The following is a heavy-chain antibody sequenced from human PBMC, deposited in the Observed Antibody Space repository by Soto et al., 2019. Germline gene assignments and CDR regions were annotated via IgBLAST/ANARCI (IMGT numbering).Heavy chain of an antibody. D-gene: IGHD2-15*01. CDR3: AKGGSAYCSGGTCYHPFDY. J-gene: IGHJ4*02. CDR2: ISGSSGAT. V-gene: IGHV3-23*01. CDR1: GFTFSSYA. Sequence: EVQLLESGGGLVQPGGSLRLSCAASGFTFSSYAMSWVRQAPGEVLEWLSTISGSSGATFYADSVMGRFTISRDNSKSTLYLQMSSLRADDTAVYYCAKGGSAYCSGGTCYHPFDYWGQGILVTVSS.